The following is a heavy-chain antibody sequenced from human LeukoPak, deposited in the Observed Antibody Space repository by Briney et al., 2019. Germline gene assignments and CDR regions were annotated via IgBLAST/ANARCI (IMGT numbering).Heavy chain of an antibody. CDR2: ISANGGST. CDR3: ANDLGWIQLNLG. J-gene: IGHJ4*02. Sequence: GGSLRLSCAASGFTFSTYAMSWVRQAPGKGLEWVSAISANGGSTFYADSVKGRFTVSRDSSKDTLYLQMNSLRAEDTAVYYCANDLGWIQLNLGRGQGTLVTVSS. D-gene: IGHD5-18*01. CDR1: GFTFSTYA. V-gene: IGHV3-23*01.